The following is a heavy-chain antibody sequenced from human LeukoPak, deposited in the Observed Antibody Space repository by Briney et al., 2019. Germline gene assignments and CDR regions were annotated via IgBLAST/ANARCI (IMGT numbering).Heavy chain of an antibody. CDR1: GFTFSSYA. V-gene: IGHV3-23*01. Sequence: GGSLRLSCAASGFTFSSYAMSWVRQAPGKGLEWVSAISGSGGSTYCADSVKGRFTISRDNSKNTLYLQMNSLRAEDSAVYYCAKTGTPWYYFDYWGQGTLVTVSS. CDR2: ISGSGGST. D-gene: IGHD6-13*01. J-gene: IGHJ4*02. CDR3: AKTGTPWYYFDY.